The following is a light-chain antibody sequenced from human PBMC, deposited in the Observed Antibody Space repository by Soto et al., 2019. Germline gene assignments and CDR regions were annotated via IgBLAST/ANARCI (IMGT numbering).Light chain of an antibody. Sequence: EIVLTQSPGTLSFFPWERALLSCRASQSVIXSYLAWCQQKPGQAPRLILNXASNGATGIQVRFSGSGCGTDFTLTISSLGPEDLALYYCQQRSNWPPTFGQGTKV. V-gene: IGKV3-11*01. CDR3: QQRSNWPPT. J-gene: IGKJ1*01. CDR1: QSVIXSY. CDR2: XAS.